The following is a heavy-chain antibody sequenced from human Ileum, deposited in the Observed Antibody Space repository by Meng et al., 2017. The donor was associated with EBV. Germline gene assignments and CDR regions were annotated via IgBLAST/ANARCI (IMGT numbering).Heavy chain of an antibody. CDR3: ARGTGTTFA. CDR2: IYYTGNT. V-gene: IGHV4-61*01. CDR1: GGSVTSGSYY. D-gene: IGHD1-1*01. Sequence: QVQLQEAGPGLVKPSATLSLTCTVSGGSVTSGSYYWSWIRQPPGEGLEWIGYIYYTGNTNYNPSLKSRVTISVDTSKNQFSLNLTSVTAADTAVYYCARGTGTTFAWGQGTLVTVSS. J-gene: IGHJ5*02.